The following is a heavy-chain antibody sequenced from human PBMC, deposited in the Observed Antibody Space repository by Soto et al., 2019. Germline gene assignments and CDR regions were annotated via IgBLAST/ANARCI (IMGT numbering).Heavy chain of an antibody. CDR1: GGSISSSNW. J-gene: IGHJ5*02. Sequence: SETLSLTCAVSGGSISSSNWWRWVRQPPGKGLEWIGEIYHSGSTNYNPSLKSRVTISVDKSKNQFSLKLSSVTAADTAVYYCGMAKQQLVRHWFDPWSQGTRVTVSS. CDR3: GMAKQQLVRHWFDP. V-gene: IGHV4-4*02. CDR2: IYHSGST. D-gene: IGHD6-13*01.